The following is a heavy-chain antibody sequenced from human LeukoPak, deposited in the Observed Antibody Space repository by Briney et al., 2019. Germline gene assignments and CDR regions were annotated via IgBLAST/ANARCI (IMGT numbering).Heavy chain of an antibody. CDR2: ISWNSGSI. V-gene: IGHV3-9*03. Sequence: PGRSLRLSCAASGFTFDDYAMHWVRQAPGKGLEWVSGISWNSGSIGYADSVKGRFTISRDNAKNSLYLQMNSLRAEDMALYYCAKGSLSTVVTPPYFDYWGQGTLVTVSS. D-gene: IGHD4-23*01. J-gene: IGHJ4*02. CDR1: GFTFDDYA. CDR3: AKGSLSTVVTPPYFDY.